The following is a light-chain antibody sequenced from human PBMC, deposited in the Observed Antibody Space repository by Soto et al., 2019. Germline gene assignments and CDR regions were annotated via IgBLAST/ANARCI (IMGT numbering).Light chain of an antibody. Sequence: DIQMTQSPSTLSASVGETVTITCRASQSISNWLAWYQQKPGKAPKFLIYKASNLESGVPSRFSGSGSGTEFTLTISNLQPDDSASYYCQQYNSYSWTFGQGTKVDIK. CDR3: QQYNSYSWT. CDR2: KAS. J-gene: IGKJ1*01. CDR1: QSISNW. V-gene: IGKV1-5*03.